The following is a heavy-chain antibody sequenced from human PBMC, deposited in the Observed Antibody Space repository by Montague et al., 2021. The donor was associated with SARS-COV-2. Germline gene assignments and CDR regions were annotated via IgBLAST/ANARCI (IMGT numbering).Heavy chain of an antibody. CDR3: ASGPRITMIVVVILDIWFDP. Sequence: SETLSLTCAVYGGSFSGNCWSWICQRPGQGLEWKGKINHSGSTXXXPXXXXRVPISVDTSKNQFSLKLSSVTAADTAMDYCASGPRITMIVVVILDIWFDPWGQGTLVTVSS. D-gene: IGHD3-22*01. CDR1: GGSFSGNC. J-gene: IGHJ5*02. CDR2: INHSGST. V-gene: IGHV4-34*01.